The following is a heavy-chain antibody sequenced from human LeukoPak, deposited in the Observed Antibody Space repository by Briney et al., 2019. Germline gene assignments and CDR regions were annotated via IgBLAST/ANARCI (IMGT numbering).Heavy chain of an antibody. CDR1: GGSFSSGSYY. D-gene: IGHD6-6*01. Sequence: SETLSLTCTVSGGSFSSGSYYWSWIRQPPGTGLEWIGYIYYSGSTNYNPSLQSRVTISVDTSKNQFSLNLNSVTAADTAVYYCARGGAARLHFQNWGQGTLVTVSS. CDR2: IYYSGST. CDR3: ARGGAARLHFQN. J-gene: IGHJ1*01. V-gene: IGHV4-61*01.